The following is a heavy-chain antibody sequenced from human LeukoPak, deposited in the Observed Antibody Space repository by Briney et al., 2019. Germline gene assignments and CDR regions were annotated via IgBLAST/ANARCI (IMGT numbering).Heavy chain of an antibody. V-gene: IGHV1-2*02. D-gene: IGHD3-9*01. CDR2: INPNSGGT. Sequence: ASVKVSCKASGYTFTGYYMHWVRQAPGQGLEWMGWINPNSGGTNYAQKFQGRVTMTRDTSISTAYMELSRLRPDDTAVYYCARDGNYDILTGYYTKEWWFDPWGQGTLVTVSS. J-gene: IGHJ5*02. CDR1: GYTFTGYY. CDR3: ARDGNYDILTGYYTKEWWFDP.